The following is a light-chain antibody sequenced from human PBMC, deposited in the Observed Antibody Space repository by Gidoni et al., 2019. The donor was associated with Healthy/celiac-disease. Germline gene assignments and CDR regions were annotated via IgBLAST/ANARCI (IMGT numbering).Light chain of an antibody. Sequence: EIVMTQSPATLSVSPGERATLSCRASQSVSSNLAWYQQKPGQAPRLLIYGASTRATGIPARFSGSGSGTEFTLTISSLQSEDCAVYYCQQYNNWPGTFGKGTKVEIK. CDR1: QSVSSN. J-gene: IGKJ1*01. CDR2: GAS. CDR3: QQYNNWPGT. V-gene: IGKV3-15*01.